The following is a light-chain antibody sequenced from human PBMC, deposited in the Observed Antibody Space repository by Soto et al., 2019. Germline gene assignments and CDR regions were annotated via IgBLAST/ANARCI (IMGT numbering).Light chain of an antibody. V-gene: IGLV2-14*03. J-gene: IGLJ3*02. CDR1: SSDVCGYDH. Sequence: QSALTQPASVSGSPGQSITISCTGTSSDVCGYDHVSWYQQHPGKAPKLIIYDVTVRPSGISRRFSGSKSDNTASLAVSGLQPEDEADYYCSSYTNKDTLLFGGGTKVTVL. CDR2: DVT. CDR3: SSYTNKDTLL.